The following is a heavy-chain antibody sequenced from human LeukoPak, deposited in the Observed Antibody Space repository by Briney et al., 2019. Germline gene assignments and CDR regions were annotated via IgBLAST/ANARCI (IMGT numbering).Heavy chain of an antibody. CDR3: AREVRYDSGRYYLAY. V-gene: IGHV3-33*01. D-gene: IGHD3-22*01. J-gene: IGHJ4*02. CDR1: GFTFSNFG. Sequence: GGSLRFSCAASGFTFSNFGMHWVRQAPGKGLEWVAFIYYHGGETYQADSVKDRFTISRDNSINTMYLQMTSLRAEDTAVYYCAREVRYDSGRYYLAYWGQGTLVTVSS. CDR2: IYYHGGET.